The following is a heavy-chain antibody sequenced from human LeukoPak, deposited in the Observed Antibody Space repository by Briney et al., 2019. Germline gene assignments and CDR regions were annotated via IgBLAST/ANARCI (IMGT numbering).Heavy chain of an antibody. Sequence: SETLSLTCTVSGGSISSSSYYWGWIRQPPGKGLEWIGGIYSSGSTYYNPSLKSRVPISVDTAKNQASLKLSSVTAADTAVYYCARIVVADFDYWGQGTLVTVSS. CDR2: IYSSGST. V-gene: IGHV4-39*01. CDR3: ARIVVADFDY. D-gene: IGHD3-22*01. J-gene: IGHJ4*02. CDR1: GGSISSSSYY.